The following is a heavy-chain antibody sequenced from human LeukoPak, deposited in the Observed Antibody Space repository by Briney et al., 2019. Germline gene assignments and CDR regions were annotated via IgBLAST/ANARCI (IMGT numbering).Heavy chain of an antibody. CDR1: GGSISSYY. J-gene: IGHJ3*02. Sequence: PSETLSLTCTVSGGSISSYYWSWIRQPPGKGLEWIGYIYYSGSTNYNPSLKSRVTISVDTSKNQFSLKLSSVTAADTAVYYCARDSRASRYCSGGSCYSYAFDIWGQGTMVTVSS. CDR3: ARDSRASRYCSGGSCYSYAFDI. CDR2: IYYSGST. D-gene: IGHD2-15*01. V-gene: IGHV4-59*12.